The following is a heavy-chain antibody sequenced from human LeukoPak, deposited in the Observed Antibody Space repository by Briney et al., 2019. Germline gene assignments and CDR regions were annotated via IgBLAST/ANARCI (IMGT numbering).Heavy chain of an antibody. CDR2: ITSRSSYI. CDR1: GFTFSSYS. J-gene: IGHJ4*02. Sequence: GGSLRLSCVASGFTFSSYSMNWVRQAPGKGLEWASSITSRSSYIYYADSVKGRFTISRDNSKNTLYLQMNSLRAEDTAVYYCAKDPGTVVTRGDYWGQGTLVTVSS. CDR3: AKDPGTVVTRGDY. D-gene: IGHD4-23*01. V-gene: IGHV3-21*04.